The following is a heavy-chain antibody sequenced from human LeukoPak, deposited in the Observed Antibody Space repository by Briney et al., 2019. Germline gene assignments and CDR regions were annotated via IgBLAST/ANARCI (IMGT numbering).Heavy chain of an antibody. V-gene: IGHV4-34*01. CDR3: ARDRVDYGDQHHAFDI. CDR1: GGSFSGYY. D-gene: IGHD4-17*01. J-gene: IGHJ3*02. CDR2: INHSGST. Sequence: SETLSLTCAVYGGSFSGYYWSWIRQPPGKGLEWIGEINHSGSTNYNPSLKSRVTISVDTSKNQFSLKLSSVTAADTAVYYCARDRVDYGDQHHAFDIWGQGTMVTVSS.